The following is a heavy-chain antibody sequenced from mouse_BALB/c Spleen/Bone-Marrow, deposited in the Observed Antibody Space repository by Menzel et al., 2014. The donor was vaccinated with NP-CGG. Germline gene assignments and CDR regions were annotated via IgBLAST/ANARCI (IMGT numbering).Heavy chain of an antibody. Sequence: VQGVESGPGLVAPSQSLSITCTVSGHSFTGYGVNWVRQPPGKDLKWLGMIRGDGRTDYNSALKSRLSVSKDNSKIQVFLKMNSLQTDDTARYYXXXXXXXXDYWGQGTIVTVTS. CDR1: GHSFTGYG. CDR3: XXXXXXXDY. J-gene: IGHJ4*01. CDR2: IRGDGRT. V-gene: IGHV2-6-7*01.